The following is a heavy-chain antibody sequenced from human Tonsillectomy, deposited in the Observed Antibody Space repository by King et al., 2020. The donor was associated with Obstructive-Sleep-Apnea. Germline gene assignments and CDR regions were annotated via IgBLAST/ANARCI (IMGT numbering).Heavy chain of an antibody. J-gene: IGHJ4*01. D-gene: IGHD6-19*01. V-gene: IGHV3-23*04. Sequence: VQLVESGGGLMQPGGSLRLSCAVSGFTFSSYAMSCVRQSPGTGLEWVSAITGIGWTTDYADSVRGRFPVPTDSSKNTLYLQMNSLSAEDTAVYYCAGGPSGWAFFDYWGQGTLVTVSS. CDR2: ITGIGWTT. CDR3: AGGPSGWAFFDY. CDR1: GFTFSSYA.